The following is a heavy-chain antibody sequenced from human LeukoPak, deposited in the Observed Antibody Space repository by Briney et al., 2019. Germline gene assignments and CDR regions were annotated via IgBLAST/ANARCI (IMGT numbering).Heavy chain of an antibody. J-gene: IGHJ4*02. CDR3: ARAGPGSGWYFDY. CDR2: IYYSGST. D-gene: IGHD6-19*01. Sequence: KPSETLSLTCTVSGGSISSYYWSWVRQPPGKGLEWIGYIYYSGSTNYNPSLKSRVTISVDTSKNQFSLKLSSVTAADTAVYYCARAGPGSGWYFDYWGQGTLVTVSS. CDR1: GGSISSYY. V-gene: IGHV4-59*01.